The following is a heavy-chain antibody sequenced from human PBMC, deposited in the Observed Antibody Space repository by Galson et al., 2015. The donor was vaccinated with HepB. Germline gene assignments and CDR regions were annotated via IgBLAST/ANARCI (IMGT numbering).Heavy chain of an antibody. D-gene: IGHD3-22*01. Sequence: SVKVSCKASGYTFTSYGISWVRQAPGQGLEWMGWISAYNGNTNYAQKLQGRVTMTTDTSTSTAYMELRSLRSDDTAVYYCARVTYPRVGVYYYDSSGYYYFDYWGQGTLVTVSS. J-gene: IGHJ4*02. V-gene: IGHV1-18*04. CDR3: ARVTYPRVGVYYYDSSGYYYFDY. CDR2: ISAYNGNT. CDR1: GYTFTSYG.